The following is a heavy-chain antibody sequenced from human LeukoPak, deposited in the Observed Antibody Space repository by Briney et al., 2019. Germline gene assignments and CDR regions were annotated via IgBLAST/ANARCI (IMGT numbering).Heavy chain of an antibody. Sequence: GGSLRLSCAASGFTFSSYAMHWVRQAPGKGLEWVAVISYDGSNKYYADSVKGRFTISRDNSKNTLYLQMTSLRAEDTAIYYCAKDRGYWGQGTLVTVSS. V-gene: IGHV3-30-3*01. CDR2: ISYDGSNK. CDR3: AKDRGY. J-gene: IGHJ4*02. CDR1: GFTFSSYA. D-gene: IGHD5-24*01.